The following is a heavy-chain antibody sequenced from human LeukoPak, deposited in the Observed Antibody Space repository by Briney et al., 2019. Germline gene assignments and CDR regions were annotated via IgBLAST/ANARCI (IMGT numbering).Heavy chain of an antibody. Sequence: GGSLRLSCAASGFTFSSYWMSWVRQAPGKGLEWVANIKQDGSEKYYVDSVKGRFTISRDNSKNTLYLQMNSLRAEDTAVYYCARVPSGWGFSFWFDYWGQGTLVTVSS. CDR3: ARVPSGWGFSFWFDY. J-gene: IGHJ4*02. CDR2: IKQDGSEK. CDR1: GFTFSSYW. V-gene: IGHV3-7*01. D-gene: IGHD6-19*01.